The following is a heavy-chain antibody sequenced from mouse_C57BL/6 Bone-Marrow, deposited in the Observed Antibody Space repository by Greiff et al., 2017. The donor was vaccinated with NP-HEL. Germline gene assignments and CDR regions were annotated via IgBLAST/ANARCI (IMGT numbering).Heavy chain of an antibody. V-gene: IGHV10-3*01. CDR1: GFTFNTYA. J-gene: IGHJ4*01. CDR3: TTVVGDAMDY. Sequence: EVQVVESGGGLVQPKGSLKLSCAASGFTFNTYAMHWARQAPGKGLEWVARIRSKSSNYATYYADSVKDRFTISRDDSQSMLYLQMNNLKTEDTAMYYCTTVVGDAMDYWGQGTSVTVSS. D-gene: IGHD1-1*01. CDR2: IRSKSSNYAT.